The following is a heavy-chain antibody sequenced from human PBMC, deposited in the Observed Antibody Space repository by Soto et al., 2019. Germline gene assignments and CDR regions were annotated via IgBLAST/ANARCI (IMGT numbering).Heavy chain of an antibody. V-gene: IGHV4-31*03. J-gene: IGHJ3*02. Sequence: KPSETLSLTCSVSGDSISRTDYYWTWIRQHPEKGLEWIGNIYFRGNTYYSPSLESRLTISVDTSKNQFSLKLTSVTAADTAVYYCAREGGSYDSGGYLIRGAFDIWGQGTMVTVSS. D-gene: IGHD3-22*01. CDR2: IYFRGNT. CDR1: GDSISRTDYY. CDR3: AREGGSYDSGGYLIRGAFDI.